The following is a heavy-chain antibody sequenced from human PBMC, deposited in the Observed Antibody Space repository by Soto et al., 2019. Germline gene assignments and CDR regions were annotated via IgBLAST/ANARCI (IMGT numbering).Heavy chain of an antibody. CDR3: AKDIGKRATNWFDP. Sequence: GGSLRLSCAGSGLNFSSYAMSWVRQAPGEGLEWVSAISGSGGSTYYADSVKGRFTISRDNSKNTLCLQMNSLRAEDTAVYYCAKDIGKRATNWFDPWGQGTLVTVSS. J-gene: IGHJ5*02. V-gene: IGHV3-23*01. CDR1: GLNFSSYA. D-gene: IGHD1-26*01. CDR2: ISGSGGST.